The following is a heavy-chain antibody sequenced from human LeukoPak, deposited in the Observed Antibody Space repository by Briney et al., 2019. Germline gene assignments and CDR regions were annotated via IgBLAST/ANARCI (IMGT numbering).Heavy chain of an antibody. CDR1: GFTFSSYG. CDR3: AKVLFYYDSSGYYSDAFDI. D-gene: IGHD3-22*01. CDR2: IRYDGSNK. J-gene: IGHJ3*02. V-gene: IGHV3-30*02. Sequence: GGSLRLSCAASGFTFSSYGMHWVRQAPGKGLEWVAFIRYDGSNKYYADSVKGRFTISRDNSKNTLYLQMNSLRAEDTAVYYCAKVLFYYDSSGYYSDAFDIWGQGTMVTVSS.